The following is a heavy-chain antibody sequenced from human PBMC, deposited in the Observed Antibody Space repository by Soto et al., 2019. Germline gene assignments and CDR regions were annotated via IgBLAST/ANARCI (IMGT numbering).Heavy chain of an antibody. CDR2: INHSGST. CDR1: GGSVSGYY. J-gene: IGHJ4*02. V-gene: IGHV4-34*01. D-gene: IGHD4-17*01. Sequence: QVQLQQWGAGLLKPSETLSLTCAVYGGSVSGYYWSWIRQPPGKGLEWIGEINHSGSTNYNPSLTSRVTISVDTSKNQFSRKLSSVTAADTAVYYCARARLMTTVTGDFDYWGQGTLVTVSS. CDR3: ARARLMTTVTGDFDY.